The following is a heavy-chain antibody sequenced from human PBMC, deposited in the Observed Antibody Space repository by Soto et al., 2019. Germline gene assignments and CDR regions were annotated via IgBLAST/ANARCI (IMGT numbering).Heavy chain of an antibody. CDR1: GFTFSSYW. CDR3: ARVKSVGRIQLWLLGL. J-gene: IGHJ4*02. Sequence: EVQLVESGGGLVQPGGSLRLSCAASGFTFSSYWMHWVRQAPGKGLVWVSRINSDGSSTSYADSVKGRFTISRDNAKNTLYLQMNSLRAEDTAVYYCARVKSVGRIQLWLLGLWGQGTLVTVSS. D-gene: IGHD5-18*01. CDR2: INSDGSST. V-gene: IGHV3-74*01.